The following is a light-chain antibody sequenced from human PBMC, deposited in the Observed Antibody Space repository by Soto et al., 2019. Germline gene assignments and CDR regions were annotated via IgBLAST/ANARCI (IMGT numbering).Light chain of an antibody. J-gene: IGLJ2*01. Sequence: LTQPPSASGTPGQRVTISCSGSDSNIGSYSVNWYQQFPGSAPKLLIFSNNQRPSGVPDRFSGSKSGTSASLAISGLQSEDEADYFCAAWDDSLSGRIFGGGTKLTVL. CDR1: DSNIGSYS. V-gene: IGLV1-44*01. CDR3: AAWDDSLSGRI. CDR2: SNN.